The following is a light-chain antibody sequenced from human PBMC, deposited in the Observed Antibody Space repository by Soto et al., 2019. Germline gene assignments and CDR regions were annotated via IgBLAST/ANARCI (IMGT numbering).Light chain of an antibody. Sequence: QSALTQPPSVSGSPGQSVTISCTGTSTDFVSYNRVSWYQQPPGTAPKLIIYEASNRPSGVPDRFSGSKSGNTASLTISGLQAADEADYFCGSYSSTATREVFGTGTKVTVL. CDR2: EAS. J-gene: IGLJ1*01. CDR3: GSYSSTATREV. V-gene: IGLV2-18*02. CDR1: STDFVSYNR.